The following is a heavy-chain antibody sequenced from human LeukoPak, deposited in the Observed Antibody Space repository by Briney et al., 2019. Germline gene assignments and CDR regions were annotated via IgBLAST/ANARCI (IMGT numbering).Heavy chain of an antibody. CDR3: ARGGGNDAFDI. Sequence: SETLSLTCAVYGGSFSDYYWSWIRQPPGKGLEWIGEISHSGSTNYNPSLKSRVTISVDTSKNQFSLNLSSVTAADTAVYYCARGGGNDAFDIWGQGTMVTVSS. V-gene: IGHV4-34*01. CDR1: GGSFSDYY. J-gene: IGHJ3*02. D-gene: IGHD3-16*01. CDR2: ISHSGST.